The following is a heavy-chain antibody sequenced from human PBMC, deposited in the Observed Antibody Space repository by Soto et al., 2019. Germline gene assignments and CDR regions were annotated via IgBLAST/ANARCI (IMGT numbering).Heavy chain of an antibody. CDR3: ARGRLEWYLDY. V-gene: IGHV4-30-4*01. J-gene: IGHJ4*02. CDR2: IYYSGST. D-gene: IGHD3-3*01. Sequence: SETLSLTCTVSGGSISSGDYYWSWVRQPPGKGLEWIGYIYYSGSTYYNPSLKSRVTISVDTSKNQFSLKLSSVTAADTAVYYWARGRLEWYLDYWGQVSRFPV. CDR1: GGSISSGDYY.